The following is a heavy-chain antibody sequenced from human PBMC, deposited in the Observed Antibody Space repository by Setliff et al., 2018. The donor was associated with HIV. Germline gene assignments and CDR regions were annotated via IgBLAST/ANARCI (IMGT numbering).Heavy chain of an antibody. J-gene: IGHJ1*01. V-gene: IGHV1-8*03. CDR1: GYTFTSYD. Sequence: ASVKVSCKTSGYTFTSYDVHWVRQATGQGLEWMGYLNPKSGDTGSAQRFQDRLTITADTSVSTAYLELGSLRSDDTAVYYCATPMFPNYHDNSVLIDCGQGTPVTVSS. CDR2: LNPKSGDT. CDR3: ATPMFPNYHDNSVLID. D-gene: IGHD3-22*01.